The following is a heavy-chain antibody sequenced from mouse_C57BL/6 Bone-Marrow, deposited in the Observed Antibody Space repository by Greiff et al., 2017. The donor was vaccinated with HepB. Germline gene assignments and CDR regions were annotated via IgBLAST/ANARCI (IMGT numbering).Heavy chain of an antibody. J-gene: IGHJ1*03. Sequence: VQLKQSGPELVKPGASVKISCKASGYSFTDYNMNWVKQSNGKSLEWIGVINPNYGTTSYNQKFKGKATLTVDQSSSTAYMQLNSLTSEDSAVYYCARSGAYDLAWYFDVWGTGTTVTVSS. CDR2: INPNYGTT. V-gene: IGHV1-39*01. D-gene: IGHD6-5*01. CDR3: ARSGAYDLAWYFDV. CDR1: GYSFTDYN.